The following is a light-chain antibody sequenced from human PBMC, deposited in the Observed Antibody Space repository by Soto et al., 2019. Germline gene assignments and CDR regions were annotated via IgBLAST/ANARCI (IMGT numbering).Light chain of an antibody. CDR3: QQRSNWPPVT. Sequence: EIVLTQSPATLSLSPGERAALSCRASQSVSSYLAWYQQKPGQAPRLLIYDASNRAPGIPARFSGSGSGTDSPLPISSPEPEDFAVYYCQQRSNWPPVTFGQGTKVEIK. CDR1: QSVSSY. J-gene: IGKJ1*01. V-gene: IGKV3-11*01. CDR2: DAS.